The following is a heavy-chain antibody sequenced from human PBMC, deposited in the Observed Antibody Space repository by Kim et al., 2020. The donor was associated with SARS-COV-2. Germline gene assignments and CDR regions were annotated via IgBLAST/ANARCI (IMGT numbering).Heavy chain of an antibody. CDR2: DGGTT. J-gene: IGHJ4*02. CDR3: TAPSENN. V-gene: IGHV3-15*01. Sequence: DGGTTDYASHVKGRFTISRDDSKNTLYLQMNSLKTEDTAVYYCTAPSENNWGQGTLVTVSS.